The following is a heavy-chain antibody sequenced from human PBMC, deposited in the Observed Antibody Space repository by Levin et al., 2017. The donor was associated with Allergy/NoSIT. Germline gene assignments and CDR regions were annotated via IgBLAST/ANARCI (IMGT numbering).Heavy chain of an antibody. V-gene: IGHV3-23*01. Sequence: PGGSLRLSCAASGFTFSSYAMSWVRQAPGKGLEWVSAISGSGGSTYYADSVKGRFTISRDNSKNTLYLQMNSLRAEDTAVYYCAKDRSSRSSGGYCLDYWGQGTLVTVSS. D-gene: IGHD6-19*01. J-gene: IGHJ4*02. CDR3: AKDRSSRSSGGYCLDY. CDR2: ISGSGGST. CDR1: GFTFSSYA.